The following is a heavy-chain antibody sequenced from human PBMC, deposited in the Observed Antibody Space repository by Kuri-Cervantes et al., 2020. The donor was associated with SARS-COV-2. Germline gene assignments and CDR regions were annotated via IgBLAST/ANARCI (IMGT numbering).Heavy chain of an antibody. J-gene: IGHJ4*02. CDR2: TYSGGNA. V-gene: IGHV3-66*01. CDR1: GFTVSRNY. Sequence: GGSLRLSCAVSGFTVSRNYMSWVRQAPGKGLEWVSVTYSGGNAYYADSVKGRFTVSRDNAKNSLYLQMNSLRAEDTAVYYCARVDPPLIDSSGLTGIDYWGQGTLVTVSS. CDR3: ARVDPPLIDSSGLTGIDY. D-gene: IGHD6-19*01.